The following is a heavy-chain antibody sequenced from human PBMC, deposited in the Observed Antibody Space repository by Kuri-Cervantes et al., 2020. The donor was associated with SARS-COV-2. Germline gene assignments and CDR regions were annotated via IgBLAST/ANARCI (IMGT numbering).Heavy chain of an antibody. CDR3: ARVPREICSSTSCYQGL. V-gene: IGHV1-69*13. J-gene: IGHJ4*02. Sequence: SVKVSCKASGGTFSSYAISWVRQAPGQGLEWMGGIIPIFGTANYAQKFQGRVTITADESTSTAYMELSSLRSEDTAVYYCARVPREICSSTSCYQGLWGQGTLVTVSP. D-gene: IGHD2-2*01. CDR1: GGTFSSYA. CDR2: IIPIFGTA.